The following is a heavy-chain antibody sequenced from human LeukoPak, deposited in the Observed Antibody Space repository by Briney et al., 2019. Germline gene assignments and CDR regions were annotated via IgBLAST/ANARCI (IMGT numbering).Heavy chain of an antibody. J-gene: IGHJ4*02. V-gene: IGHV1-46*01. CDR2: INPSGGPT. D-gene: IGHD6-13*01. CDR3: ARDGSVQQLRN. CDR1: GYTFSNYY. Sequence: ASVKVSCKASGYTFSNYYIHWVRQAPGQGLEWMGVINPSGGPTNYAPKFQGRVTMTRDMSTSTVYMELSSLRSEDTAVYYCARDGSVQQLRNWGQGTLVTVSS.